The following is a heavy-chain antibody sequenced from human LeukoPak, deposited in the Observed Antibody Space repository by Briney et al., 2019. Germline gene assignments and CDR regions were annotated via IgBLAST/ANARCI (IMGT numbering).Heavy chain of an antibody. D-gene: IGHD3-16*01. V-gene: IGHV1-2*02. CDR3: ARDLMTTPTWDFDY. Sequence: GASVKVSCKASGYTFTGYYIHWVRQAPGQGLEWMAWINPNGGGTNYAQKFQGRVTVTRDTSISTAYMELSRLESDDTAVYYCARDLMTTPTWDFDYWGQGTLVTVAS. CDR1: GYTFTGYY. CDR2: INPNGGGT. J-gene: IGHJ4*02.